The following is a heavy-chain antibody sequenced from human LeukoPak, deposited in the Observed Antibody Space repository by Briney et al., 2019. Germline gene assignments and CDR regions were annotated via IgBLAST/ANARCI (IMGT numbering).Heavy chain of an antibody. CDR2: IYHSGNT. Sequence: SETLSLTCAVYGGSFSGYSWTWIRQPPGKGLEWIGEIYHSGNTNYSPSLKSRITISVDTSKNRFSLNLSSVTAADTAVYYCARGGSNYGFGAFFDFWGQGTLVTVSS. J-gene: IGHJ4*02. CDR3: ARGGSNYGFGAFFDF. D-gene: IGHD5-18*01. V-gene: IGHV4-34*01. CDR1: GGSFSGYS.